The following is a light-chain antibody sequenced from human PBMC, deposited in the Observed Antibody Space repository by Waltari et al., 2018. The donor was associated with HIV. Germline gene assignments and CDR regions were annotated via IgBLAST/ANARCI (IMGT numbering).Light chain of an antibody. Sequence: SPVLTQPPSVSVAPGPTASITSGAPNLGRKTAHWYQQKPGQAPVLVMVYDTDRPAGIPERFSGSNSANTAILTISRVGAGDEADYYCQVWDSSTDHVVFGGGTKLTVL. CDR1: NLGRKT. CDR3: QVWDSSTDHVV. V-gene: IGLV3-21*04. J-gene: IGLJ2*01. CDR2: YDT.